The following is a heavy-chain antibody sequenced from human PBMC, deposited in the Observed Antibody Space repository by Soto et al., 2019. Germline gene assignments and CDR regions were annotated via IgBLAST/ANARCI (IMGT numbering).Heavy chain of an antibody. CDR1: GGSISSGDYY. J-gene: IGHJ4*02. Sequence: SETLSLTCTVSGGSISSGDYYWSWIRQPPGKGLEWIGYIYYSGSTYYNPSLKSRVTISVDRSKNQFSLKLSSVTAADTAVYYCARVVGEIGDCFSTSRYQFAYWGQGTLVTVAS. CDR2: IYYSGST. D-gene: IGHD2-2*01. CDR3: ARVVGEIGDCFSTSRYQFAY. V-gene: IGHV4-30-4*01.